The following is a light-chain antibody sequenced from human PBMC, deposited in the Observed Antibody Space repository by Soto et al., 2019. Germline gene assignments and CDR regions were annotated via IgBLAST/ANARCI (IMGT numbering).Light chain of an antibody. CDR1: QSVSNSY. J-gene: IGKJ2*01. CDR3: QQYGTSLYT. V-gene: IGKV3-20*01. CDR2: GAS. Sequence: EIVLTQSPGTLSLSPGERATLPCRASQSVSNSYLAWYQQKPGQAPSLLMYGASNRATGIPDRFSGSGSGTDFTLTIIRLEPEDFAVYYCQQYGTSLYTFGQGTKLEIK.